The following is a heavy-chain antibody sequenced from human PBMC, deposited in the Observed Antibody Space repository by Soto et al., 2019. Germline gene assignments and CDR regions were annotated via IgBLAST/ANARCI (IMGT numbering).Heavy chain of an antibody. J-gene: IGHJ4*01. Sequence: GGSLSLSCSPSGSTFSSYSVDWVRHAPVKLLERVSYISGGSKTIFSSDYVPGRFTVSRDNGKNSQYLQMNSLRDEYTAVYYCAREDILGARSFDFGGPGTLVAVYS. V-gene: IGHV3-48*02. D-gene: IGHD1-26*01. CDR2: ISGGSKTI. CDR1: GSTFSSYS. CDR3: AREDILGARSFDF.